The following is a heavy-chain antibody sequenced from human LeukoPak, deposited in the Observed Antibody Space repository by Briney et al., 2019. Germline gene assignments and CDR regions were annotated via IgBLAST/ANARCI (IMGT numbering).Heavy chain of an antibody. D-gene: IGHD3-10*01. CDR1: GFTFSSYG. V-gene: IGHV3-30*18. CDR3: AKEGYYGSGSYYNDY. J-gene: IGHJ4*02. Sequence: GGSLRLSCAASGFTFSSYGMHWVRQAPGKGLEWVAVISYDGSNKYYADSVKGRFTISRDNSKNTLYLQMNSLRAEDTAVYYCAKEGYYGSGSYYNDYWGQGTLVTVSS. CDR2: ISYDGSNK.